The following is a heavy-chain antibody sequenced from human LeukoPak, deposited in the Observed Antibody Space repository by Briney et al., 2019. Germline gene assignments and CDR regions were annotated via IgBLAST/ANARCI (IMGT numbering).Heavy chain of an antibody. Sequence: GGSLRLSCVASGITFRSSSMHWVRQAPGKGLEWLAFIRFDGSTKYYADSVKGRFTVSRDNSKSTLYLQMYSLRAEDTAVYYCAQPDFWGQGTLVTVSS. V-gene: IGHV3-30*02. CDR1: GITFRSSS. CDR3: AQPDF. CDR2: IRFDGSTK. J-gene: IGHJ4*02.